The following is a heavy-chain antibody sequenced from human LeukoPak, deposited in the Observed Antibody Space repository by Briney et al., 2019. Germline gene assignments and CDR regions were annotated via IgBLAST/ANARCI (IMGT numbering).Heavy chain of an antibody. Sequence: PGGSLRLFCAASGFTFSSYGMHWVRQAPGKGLEWVAVISYDGSNKYYADSVKGRFTISRDNSKNTLYLQMNSLRAEDTAVYYCAKGPGYSSGWYRDDAFDIWGQGTMVTVSS. D-gene: IGHD6-19*01. CDR2: ISYDGSNK. V-gene: IGHV3-30*18. CDR3: AKGPGYSSGWYRDDAFDI. CDR1: GFTFSSYG. J-gene: IGHJ3*02.